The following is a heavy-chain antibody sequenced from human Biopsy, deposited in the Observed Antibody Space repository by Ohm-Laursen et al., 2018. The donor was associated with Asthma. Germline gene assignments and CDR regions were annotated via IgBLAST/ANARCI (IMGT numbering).Heavy chain of an antibody. CDR2: VNTGNGDT. V-gene: IGHV1-3*04. Sequence: ASVKVSCKASGYNFISFAIHWVRQAPGQRLERTGWVNTGNGDTKYSQKFQGRVTITRDTSASIAYMELRSLRSEDTATYYCARTFSDFLTGQVKDVFGVWGQGTMVTVSS. J-gene: IGHJ3*01. CDR1: GYNFISFA. CDR3: ARTFSDFLTGQVKDVFGV. D-gene: IGHD3-9*01.